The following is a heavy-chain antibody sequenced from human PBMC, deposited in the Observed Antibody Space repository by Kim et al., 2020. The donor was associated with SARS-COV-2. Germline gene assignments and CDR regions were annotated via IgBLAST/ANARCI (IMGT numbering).Heavy chain of an antibody. CDR2: INAGNGNT. Sequence: ASVKVSCKASGYTFTSYAMHWVRQAPGQRLEWMGWINAGNGNTKYSQKFQGRVTITRDTSASTAYMELSSLRSEDTVVYYCARPSLVTEYYYYGMDVWGQGTTVTVSS. V-gene: IGHV1-3*01. CDR3: ARPSLVTEYYYYGMDV. CDR1: GYTFTSYA. J-gene: IGHJ6*02. D-gene: IGHD2-15*01.